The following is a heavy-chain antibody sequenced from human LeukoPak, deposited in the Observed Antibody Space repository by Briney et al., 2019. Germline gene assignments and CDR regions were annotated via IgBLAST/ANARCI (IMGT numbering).Heavy chain of an antibody. V-gene: IGHV3-30*18. D-gene: IGHD1-1*01. J-gene: IGHJ4*02. Sequence: GGSLRLSCAASGFTFSSYGMHWVRQAPGKGLEWVAVISYDGSNKYYADSVKGRFTISRDNSKNTLYLQMNSLRAEDTAVYYCAKDQEHLPSHDFPDYWGQGTLVTVSS. CDR2: ISYDGSNK. CDR3: AKDQEHLPSHDFPDY. CDR1: GFTFSSYG.